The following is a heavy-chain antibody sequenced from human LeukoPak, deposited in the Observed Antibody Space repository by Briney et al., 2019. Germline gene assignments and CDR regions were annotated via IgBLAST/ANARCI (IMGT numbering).Heavy chain of an antibody. CDR1: GFAFNTYA. Sequence: PGGSLRLSCAASGFAFNTYAMNRVRQAPGKGLEWVSIIFASGSTTYYADSVKGRFTISRDNSNNMLYLQMNSLRAEDTAVYYCAKDLRPDGINDLDYWGQGTLVTVSS. CDR2: IFASGSTT. CDR3: AKDLRPDGINDLDY. D-gene: IGHD1-1*01. V-gene: IGHV3-23*03. J-gene: IGHJ4*02.